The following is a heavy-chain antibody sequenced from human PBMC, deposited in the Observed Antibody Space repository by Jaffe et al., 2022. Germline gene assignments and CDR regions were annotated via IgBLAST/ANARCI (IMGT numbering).Heavy chain of an antibody. J-gene: IGHJ6*03. CDR3: ARHLIGYCSSTSCYQDRHYYYYYMDV. CDR2: IYPGDSDT. D-gene: IGHD2-2*01. CDR1: GYSFTSYW. Sequence: EVQLVQSGAEVKKPGESLKISCKGSGYSFTSYWIGWVRQMPGKGLEWMGIIYPGDSDTRYSPSFQGQVTISADKSISTAYLQWSSLKASDTAMYYCARHLIGYCSSTSCYQDRHYYYYYMDVWGKGTTVTVSS. V-gene: IGHV5-51*01.